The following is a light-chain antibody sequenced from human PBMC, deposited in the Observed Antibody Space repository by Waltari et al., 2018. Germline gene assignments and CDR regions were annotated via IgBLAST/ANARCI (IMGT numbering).Light chain of an antibody. J-gene: IGLJ1*01. V-gene: IGLV3-1*01. Sequence: CWYQQKPGQSPGLVIYQDSKRPSGIPERFSGSNSGNTATLTISGTQAMDEADYYCQAWDSSTYVFGTGTKVTVL. CDR3: QAWDSSTYV. CDR2: QDS.